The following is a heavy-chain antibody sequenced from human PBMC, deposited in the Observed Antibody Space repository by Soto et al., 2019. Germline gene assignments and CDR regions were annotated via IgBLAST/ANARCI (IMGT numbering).Heavy chain of an antibody. V-gene: IGHV1-69*13. D-gene: IGHD2-2*01. J-gene: IGHJ4*02. CDR3: ARAQRRYCSSTSCYFFDY. Sequence: GASVKVSCKASGGTFSSYAIGWVRQAPGQGLEWMGGIIPIFGAANYAQKFQGRVTITADESTSTAYMELSSLRSEDTAVYYCARAQRRYCSSTSCYFFDYWGQGTLVTVS. CDR1: GGTFSSYA. CDR2: IIPIFGAA.